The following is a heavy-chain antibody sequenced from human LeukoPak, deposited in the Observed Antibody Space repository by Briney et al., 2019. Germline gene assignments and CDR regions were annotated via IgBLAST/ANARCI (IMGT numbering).Heavy chain of an antibody. V-gene: IGHV4-61*02. CDR3: ARVPDWTYVPDY. J-gene: IGHJ4*02. D-gene: IGHD3-16*01. CDR2: IKSSNT. CDR1: GGSISSDRFY. Sequence: SGTLPLTCTVSGGSISSDRFYWMWVRQPAGYGLEWIGRIKSSNTNYNPSLKSRVSISLDTSTNQFSLKLSSLTAADTAVYYCARVPDWTYVPDYWGQGNLVTVSS.